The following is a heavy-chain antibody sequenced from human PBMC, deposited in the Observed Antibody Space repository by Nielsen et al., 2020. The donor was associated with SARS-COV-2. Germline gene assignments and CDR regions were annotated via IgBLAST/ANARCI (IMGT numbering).Heavy chain of an antibody. CDR1: GFTVSSNY. Sequence: GESLKISCAASGFTVSSNYMSWVRQAAGKGLEWVSVIYSDGSASYADSVKGRFTISRDNFKNMLFLQMNSLRAEDTAVYYCAESSGYYSTVDYWGQGTLVTVSS. D-gene: IGHD3-22*01. J-gene: IGHJ4*02. CDR2: IYSDGSA. V-gene: IGHV3-66*01. CDR3: AESSGYYSTVDY.